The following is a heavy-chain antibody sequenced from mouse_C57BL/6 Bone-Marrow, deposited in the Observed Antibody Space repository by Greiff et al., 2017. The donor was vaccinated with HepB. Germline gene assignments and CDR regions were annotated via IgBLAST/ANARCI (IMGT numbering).Heavy chain of an antibody. CDR3: ATNGWAYDGYSRGAMYY. Sequence: QVQLKQSGPGLVQPSQSLSITCTVSGFSLTSYGVHWVRQSPGKGLEWLGVIWRGGSTDYNAAFMSRLSITKDNSKSQVFFKMNSLQADDTAIYYCATNGWAYDGYSRGAMYYWGQGTSVTVSS. D-gene: IGHD2-3*01. J-gene: IGHJ4*01. CDR1: GFSLTSYG. V-gene: IGHV2-5*01. CDR2: IWRGGST.